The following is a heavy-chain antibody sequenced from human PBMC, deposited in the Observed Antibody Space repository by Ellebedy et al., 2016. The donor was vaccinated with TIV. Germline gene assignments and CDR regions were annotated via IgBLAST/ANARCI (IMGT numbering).Heavy chain of an antibody. D-gene: IGHD3-10*01. CDR1: GGSFSGYY. CDR3: ARGGWGGGRATH. V-gene: IGHV4-59*01. J-gene: IGHJ3*01. CDR2: IYYSGST. Sequence: SETLSLXCAVYGGSFSGYYWSWIRQPPGKGLEWIGYIYYSGSTNYNPSLKSRVTISVDTSKNQFSLKLSSVTAAHTAVYYCARGGWGGGRATHWGQGTMVTVSS.